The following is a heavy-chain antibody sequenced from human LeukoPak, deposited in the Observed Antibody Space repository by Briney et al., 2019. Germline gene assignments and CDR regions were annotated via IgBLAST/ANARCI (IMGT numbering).Heavy chain of an antibody. CDR1: GGSFSGYY. CDR2: INHSGST. D-gene: IGHD6-19*01. Sequence: PSETLSLTCAVYGGSFSGYYWNWIRQPPGKGLEWIGEINHSGSTNYNPSLKSRVTISVDTSKNQFSLKLSSVTAADTAVYYCARGVPGDSEMAGEGTSPNYYYYGIDVWGQGTTVTVSS. J-gene: IGHJ6*02. V-gene: IGHV4-34*01. CDR3: ARGVPGDSEMAGEGTSPNYYYYGIDV.